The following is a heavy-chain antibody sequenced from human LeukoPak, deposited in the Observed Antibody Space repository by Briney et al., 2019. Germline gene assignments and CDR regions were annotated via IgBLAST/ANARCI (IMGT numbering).Heavy chain of an antibody. J-gene: IGHJ4*02. D-gene: IGHD5-18*01. Sequence: GGSLRLSCAASGFTFSSYSMNWVRQAPGKGLEWVSYISSSSSTIHYADSVKGRFTISRDNAKNSLYLQMNSLRAEDTAVYYCARGFVDTAMVAYWGQGTLVTVSS. CDR2: ISSSSSTI. V-gene: IGHV3-48*01. CDR3: ARGFVDTAMVAY. CDR1: GFTFSSYS.